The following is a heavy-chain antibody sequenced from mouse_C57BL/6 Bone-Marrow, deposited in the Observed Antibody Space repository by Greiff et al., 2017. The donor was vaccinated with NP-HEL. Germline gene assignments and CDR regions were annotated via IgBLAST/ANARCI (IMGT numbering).Heavy chain of an antibody. Sequence: VQLQESGAELAKPGASVKLSCKASGYTFTSYWMPWVKQRPGQGLEWIGYINPSSGYTKYNQKFKDKATLTADKSSSTAYMQLSSLTSEDSAVYYCARDDYDERGWGYWGQGTTLTVSS. CDR3: ARDDYDERGWGY. D-gene: IGHD2-4*01. CDR1: GYTFTSYW. CDR2: INPSSGYT. J-gene: IGHJ2*01. V-gene: IGHV1-7*01.